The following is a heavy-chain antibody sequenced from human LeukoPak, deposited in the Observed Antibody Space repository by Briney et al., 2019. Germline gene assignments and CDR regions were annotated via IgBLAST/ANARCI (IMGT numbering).Heavy chain of an antibody. D-gene: IGHD3-3*01. CDR1: GFTFGSYA. CDR2: ISYDGSNK. Sequence: GGSLRLSCAASGFTFGSYAMHWVRQAPGKGLEWVAVISYDGSNKYYADSVKGRFTISRDNSKNTLYLQMNSLRAEDTAVYYCARSGRVLLEWLPTYYYYGMDVWGKGTTVTVSS. J-gene: IGHJ6*04. CDR3: ARSGRVLLEWLPTYYYYGMDV. V-gene: IGHV3-30*04.